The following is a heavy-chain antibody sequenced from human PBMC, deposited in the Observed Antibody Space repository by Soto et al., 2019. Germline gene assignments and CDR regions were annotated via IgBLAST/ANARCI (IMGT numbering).Heavy chain of an antibody. V-gene: IGHV1-18*01. D-gene: IGHD4-17*01. CDR3: PKPSGARPVYFQD. J-gene: IGHJ1*01. Sequence: QVLLVQSGAEVKKPGASVTVSCKASGYTFTSYGISWVRQAPGQGLEWMGWITPLKGNTQYSQKFQGRVIMTTDASTTAAYLEMGRRTSDDAAVYYCPKPSGARPVYFQDGGQGALVSVSS. CDR1: GYTFTSYG. CDR2: ITPLKGNT.